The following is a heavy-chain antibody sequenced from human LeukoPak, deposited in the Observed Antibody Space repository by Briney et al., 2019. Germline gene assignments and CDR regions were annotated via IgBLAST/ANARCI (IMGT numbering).Heavy chain of an antibody. CDR1: GYTFTGYY. V-gene: IGHV1-2*02. J-gene: IGHJ4*02. Sequence: ASVKVSCKASGYTFTGYYMHWVRQAPGQGLEWMGWINPNSGGTNYAQKFQGRVTMTRDTSISTAYMELSRLRSDETAVYYCARADYDILTGYHSEAYYFDYWGQGTLVTVSS. CDR3: ARADYDILTGYHSEAYYFDY. D-gene: IGHD3-9*01. CDR2: INPNSGGT.